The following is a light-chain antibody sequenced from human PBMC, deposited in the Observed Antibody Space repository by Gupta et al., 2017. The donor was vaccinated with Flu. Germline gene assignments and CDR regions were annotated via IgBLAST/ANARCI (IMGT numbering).Light chain of an antibody. CDR1: TSNIGTNS. V-gene: IGLV1-44*01. CDR3: AAWDDSLNGHYV. Sequence: QSVLAQPPSASGTPGQRVTISCSGSTSNIGTNSVNWYQQVPGTSPKLLIYGSYQRPSGVPDRFAGSKSGTSASLPISGLQSEDEADYYCAAWDDSLNGHYVFGTGTKVTVL. J-gene: IGLJ1*01. CDR2: GSY.